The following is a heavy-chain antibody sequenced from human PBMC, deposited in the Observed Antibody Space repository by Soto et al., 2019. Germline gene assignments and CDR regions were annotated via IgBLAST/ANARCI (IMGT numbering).Heavy chain of an antibody. CDR2: IYPGGSDT. Sequence: GESLKISCKGSGYSFTSYWSGWVRQMPGKGLEWMGIIYPGGSDTRYSPSFQGQVTISADKSISTAYLQWSSLKASDTAMYYCARFAGYDILTGYSYYYYYYGMDVWGQGTTVTVSS. D-gene: IGHD3-9*01. CDR1: GYSFTSYW. J-gene: IGHJ6*02. V-gene: IGHV5-51*01. CDR3: ARFAGYDILTGYSYYYYYYGMDV.